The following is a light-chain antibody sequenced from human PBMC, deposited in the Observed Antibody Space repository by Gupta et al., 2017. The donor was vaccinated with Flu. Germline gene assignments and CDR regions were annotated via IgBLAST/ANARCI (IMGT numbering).Light chain of an antibody. CDR1: QSVASY. Sequence: EIVLTQSPGTLSLSPGEGATLSCRASQSVASYLAWYQQKTGQAPRLLIYGASSGATGIPDRFSGSGSGTDFSLTISRLEPEDFAVYYCQHYGTSPTFGQGTKLEIK. J-gene: IGKJ2*01. CDR2: GAS. CDR3: QHYGTSPT. V-gene: IGKV3-20*01.